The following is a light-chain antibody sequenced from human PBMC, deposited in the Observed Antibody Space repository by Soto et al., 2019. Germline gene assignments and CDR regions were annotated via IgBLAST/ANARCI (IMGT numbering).Light chain of an antibody. CDR2: AAS. CDR3: QQLDSYPLT. CDR1: QGISSY. Sequence: IQLTQSPSSLSASVGDRVTITCRASQGISSYLAWYQQKPGKAPKLLIYAASTLQGGVPSRFSGSGSGTDFTLTTSSLQPEEFATYYCQQLDSYPLTFGGGTKVEIK. V-gene: IGKV1-9*01. J-gene: IGKJ4*01.